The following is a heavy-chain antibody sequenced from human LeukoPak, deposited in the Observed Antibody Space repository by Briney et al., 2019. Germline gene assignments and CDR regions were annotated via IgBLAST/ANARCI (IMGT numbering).Heavy chain of an antibody. Sequence: SETLSLSCTVSGASISSYYWNWIRQSPGKGLEWIGYIHVSGGTSYDPSLKSRVTISIDTSKNQFSLKLSSVTAADTAVYYCAKGTSTVVTPNYYYYYSMDVWGKGTTVTVSS. J-gene: IGHJ6*03. CDR1: GASISSYY. V-gene: IGHV4-4*09. CDR3: AKGTSTVVTPNYYYYYSMDV. D-gene: IGHD4-23*01. CDR2: IHVSGGT.